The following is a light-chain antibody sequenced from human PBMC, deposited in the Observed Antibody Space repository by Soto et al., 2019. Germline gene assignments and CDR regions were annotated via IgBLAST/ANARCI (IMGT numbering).Light chain of an antibody. CDR3: AAWDDSLNGPL. CDR2: SNN. J-gene: IGLJ3*02. Sequence: QSVLTQPPSASGTPGQRVTLSCSGSSSNIGSNTVNWYQQLPGTAPTLLIYSNNQRPSGVPDRFSGSKSGTSASLAVNGLQSGDEADYYCAAWDDSLNGPLFGRGTKLTVL. CDR1: SSNIGSNT. V-gene: IGLV1-44*01.